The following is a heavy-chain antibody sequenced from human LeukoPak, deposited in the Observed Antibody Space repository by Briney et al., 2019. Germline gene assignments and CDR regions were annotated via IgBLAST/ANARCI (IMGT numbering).Heavy chain of an antibody. J-gene: IGHJ4*02. V-gene: IGHV3-7*01. Sequence: GGSRRPSWAASGFAFSNYWWGWVGQAPGKGLEGMANMNYDGSEKYYVDSVKGRFTISRDNAKNSLYLQMNSLRVEDTAVYYCGRSEVTIPDSYWGQGTLVTVSS. CDR3: GRSEVTIPDSY. CDR2: MNYDGSEK. D-gene: IGHD2-21*02. CDR1: GFAFSNYW.